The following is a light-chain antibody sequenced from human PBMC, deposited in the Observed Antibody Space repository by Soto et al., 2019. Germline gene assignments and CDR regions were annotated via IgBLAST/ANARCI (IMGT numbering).Light chain of an antibody. CDR1: QSVSSSY. Sequence: EVVMTQSPATLSVSPGERATLSCRASQSVSSSYLAWYQQKPGQAPRLLIYGASSRATGIPDRFSGSGSGTDFTLTISRLEPEDFAVYYCQQYGSSSTFGQGTTGDIK. CDR2: GAS. J-gene: IGKJ1*01. V-gene: IGKV3-20*01. CDR3: QQYGSSST.